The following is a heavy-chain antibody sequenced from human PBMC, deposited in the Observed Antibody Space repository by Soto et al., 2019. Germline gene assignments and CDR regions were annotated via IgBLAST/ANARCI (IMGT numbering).Heavy chain of an antibody. V-gene: IGHV3-9*01. CDR1: GFTFDDYA. J-gene: IGHJ6*03. CDR2: ISWNSGSI. Sequence: GGSLRLSCAASGFTFDDYAMHWVRQAPGKGLEWVSGISWNSGSIGYADSVKGRFTISRDNAKNCLYLQMNSLRAEDTALYYCAKDGLVVVAAGYYYYYMDVWGKGTTVTVSS. D-gene: IGHD2-15*01. CDR3: AKDGLVVVAAGYYYYYMDV.